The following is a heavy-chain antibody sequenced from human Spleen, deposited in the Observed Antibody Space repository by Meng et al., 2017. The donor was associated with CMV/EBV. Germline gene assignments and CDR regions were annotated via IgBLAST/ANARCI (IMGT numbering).Heavy chain of an antibody. CDR3: AKATSRYGSGSYSFDY. CDR2: ISAGGGST. V-gene: IGHV3-23*01. D-gene: IGHD3-10*01. CDR1: GDSISDYY. J-gene: IGHJ4*02. Sequence: ETLSLTCTVSGDSISDYYWSWIRQPPGKGLEWVSTISAGGGSTYYADSVKGRFTISRDNSKNTLFLQMNSLRAEDTAVYYCAKATSRYGSGSYSFDYWGQGTLVTVSS.